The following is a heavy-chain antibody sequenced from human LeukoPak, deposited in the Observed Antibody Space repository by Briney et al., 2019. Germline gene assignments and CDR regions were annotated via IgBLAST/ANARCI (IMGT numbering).Heavy chain of an antibody. CDR3: ASPDTPRAVSHSGDWYYFDY. V-gene: IGHV3-23*01. J-gene: IGHJ4*02. Sequence: GGSLRLSCAASGFTFSTYAMSWVRQAPGKGLEWVSVISADGGGTYYADSVKDRFTISRDNSKNTLYLQMNSLRAEDTPIYHCASPDTPRAVSHSGDWYYFDYWGQGTLVTVSS. CDR1: GFTFSTYA. D-gene: IGHD3-9*01. CDR2: ISADGGGT.